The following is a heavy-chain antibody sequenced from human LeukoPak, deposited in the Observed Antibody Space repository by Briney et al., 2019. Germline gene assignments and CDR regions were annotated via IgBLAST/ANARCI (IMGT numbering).Heavy chain of an antibody. CDR3: GRVQRNYNAAGRSNGFDP. V-gene: IGHV7-4-1*02. D-gene: IGHD3-10*01. CDR1: GYTFSSYS. CDR2: INTYTGNP. J-gene: IGHJ5*02. Sequence: ASVKVSCKASGYTFSSYSTNWVRQAPGQGLEWMGWINTYTGNPTYAQGFTGRFVLSLDTSVSTAYLQISSLKPEDTAGYCWGRVQRNYNAAGRSNGFDPWGQGTLATVPS.